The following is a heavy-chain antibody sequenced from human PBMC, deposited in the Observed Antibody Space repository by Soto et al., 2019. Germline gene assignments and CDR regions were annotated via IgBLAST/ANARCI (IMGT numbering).Heavy chain of an antibody. Sequence: AGALRLSCAASGFTFSSYWMHWVRQAPGKGLVWVSRINSDGSSTSYADSVKGRFTISRDNAKNTLYLQMNSLRAEDTAVYYCARGPGITIFGVVIPPIDYYYYGMDVWGQGTTVTVSS. CDR3: ARGPGITIFGVVIPPIDYYYYGMDV. CDR2: INSDGSST. J-gene: IGHJ6*02. D-gene: IGHD3-3*01. V-gene: IGHV3-74*01. CDR1: GFTFSSYW.